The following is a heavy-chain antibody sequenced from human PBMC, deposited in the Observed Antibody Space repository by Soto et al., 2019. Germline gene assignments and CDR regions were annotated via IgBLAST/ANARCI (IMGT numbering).Heavy chain of an antibody. CDR3: ARGPDYAGYFDY. D-gene: IGHD4-17*01. V-gene: IGHV1-69*04. CDR2: IIPILGIA. CDR1: GDTFSSYS. Sequence: EASVKVSCKPSGDTFSSYSFSWVRQVPGQGLEWMGRIIPILGIANYAQKFQGRVTITADESMTTTYMELSGLRSEDTAVYYCARGPDYAGYFDYWGQGTLVTVSS. J-gene: IGHJ4*02.